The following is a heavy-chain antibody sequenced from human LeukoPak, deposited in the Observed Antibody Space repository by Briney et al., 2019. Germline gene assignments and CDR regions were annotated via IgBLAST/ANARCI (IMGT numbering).Heavy chain of an antibody. Sequence: SETLSLTCTVSGGSISSYYWSWIRQPPGKGLEWIAYIYYSGSTNYNPSLKSRVTISIDTSKNQFSLKLSSVTAADTAVYYCARSHNLRRYDAFDIWSQGTMVTVSS. V-gene: IGHV4-59*08. CDR3: ARSHNLRRYDAFDI. CDR1: GGSISSYY. CDR2: IYYSGST. D-gene: IGHD3-16*01. J-gene: IGHJ3*02.